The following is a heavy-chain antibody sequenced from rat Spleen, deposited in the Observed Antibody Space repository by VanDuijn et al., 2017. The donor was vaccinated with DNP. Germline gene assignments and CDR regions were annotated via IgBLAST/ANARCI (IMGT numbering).Heavy chain of an antibody. CDR1: GFSLTNFG. Sequence: QVQVWESGPGLVQPSQTLSLTCTVSGFSLTNFGVSWVRQPPGKGLEWIGAVWSGGSTDSTPLFRSRLTITRDISKNQVFLKMNSLQTEDTAMYFCARFPPGYNSYRDWNFDFWGPGTMVTVSS. CDR3: ARFPPGYNSYRDWNFDF. D-gene: IGHD1-4*01. CDR2: VWSGGST. J-gene: IGHJ1*01. V-gene: IGHV2-16*01.